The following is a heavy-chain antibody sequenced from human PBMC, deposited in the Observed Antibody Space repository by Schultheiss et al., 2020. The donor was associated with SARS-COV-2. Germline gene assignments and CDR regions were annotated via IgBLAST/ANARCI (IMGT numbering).Heavy chain of an antibody. V-gene: IGHV3-30*03. Sequence: GESLKISCAASGFTFSSYGMHWVRQAPGKGLEWVAVISYDGSNKYYADSVKGRFTISRDNSKNTLYLQMNSLRAEDTAVYYCARDTKMGTEDYWGQGTLVTVSS. CDR2: ISYDGSNK. CDR3: ARDTKMGTEDY. D-gene: IGHD1-14*01. J-gene: IGHJ4*02. CDR1: GFTFSSYG.